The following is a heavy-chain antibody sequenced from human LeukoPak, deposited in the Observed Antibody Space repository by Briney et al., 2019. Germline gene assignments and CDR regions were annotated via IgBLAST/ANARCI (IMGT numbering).Heavy chain of an antibody. J-gene: IGHJ4*02. CDR1: EFTFSSYW. V-gene: IGHV3-74*01. CDR3: ARVGGSYYDQDY. CDR2: INTDGSST. D-gene: IGHD3-22*01. Sequence: GGSLRLSCAASEFTFSSYWMHWVRQAPGKGLVWVSRINTDGSSTTYADSVKGRFTISRDNAKNTLYLQMSSLRAEDTAVYYCARVGGSYYDQDYWGQGTLVTVSS.